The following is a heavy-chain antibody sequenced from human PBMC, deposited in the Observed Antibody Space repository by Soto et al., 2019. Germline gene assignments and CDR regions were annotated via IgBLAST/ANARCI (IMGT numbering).Heavy chain of an antibody. J-gene: IGHJ5*02. D-gene: IGHD2-15*01. Sequence: SETLSLTCAVYGGSFSGYYWSWIRQPPGKGLEWIGEINHSGSTNYNPSLKSRVTISVDTSKNQFSLKLSSVTAADTAVYYCARRGGILRPGIVWFDPRGQGTLVTVSS. V-gene: IGHV4-34*01. CDR2: INHSGST. CDR3: ARRGGILRPGIVWFDP. CDR1: GGSFSGYY.